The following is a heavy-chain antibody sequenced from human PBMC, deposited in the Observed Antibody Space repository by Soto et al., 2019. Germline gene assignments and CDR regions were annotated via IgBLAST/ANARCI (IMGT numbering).Heavy chain of an antibody. Sequence: ASVKVSCKASGYTFTNYYMHWVRQAPGQGLEWMGVIHYSGATPTYAQKFQGRVTMARDTSTSIAYLQMNSLKTEDTAVYYCTRGRRGYSYGYFDYWGQGTLVTVSS. J-gene: IGHJ4*02. V-gene: IGHV1-46*03. CDR2: IHYSGATP. D-gene: IGHD5-18*01. CDR3: TRGRRGYSYGYFDY. CDR1: GYTFTNYY.